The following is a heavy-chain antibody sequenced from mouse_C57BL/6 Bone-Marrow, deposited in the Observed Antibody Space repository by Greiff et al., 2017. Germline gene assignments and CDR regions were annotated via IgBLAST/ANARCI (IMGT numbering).Heavy chain of an antibody. J-gene: IGHJ4*01. V-gene: IGHV1-72*01. CDR1: GYTFTSYW. CDR2: IDPNSGGT. Sequence: QVQLQQPGAELVKPGASVKLSCKASGYTFTSYWMHWVKQRPGRGLEWIGRIDPNSGGTKYNEKFKSKATLTVDKPSSTAYMQLSSLTSEDSAVYDCAKALTTVVAMDYAMDYWGQGTSVTVSS. D-gene: IGHD1-1*01. CDR3: AKALTTVVAMDYAMDY.